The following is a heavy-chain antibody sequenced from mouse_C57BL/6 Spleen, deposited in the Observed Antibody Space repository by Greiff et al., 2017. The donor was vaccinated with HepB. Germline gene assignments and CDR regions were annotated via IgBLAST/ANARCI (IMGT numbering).Heavy chain of an antibody. J-gene: IGHJ4*01. D-gene: IGHD1-1*01. V-gene: IGHV1-69*01. Sequence: QVQLQQPGAELVMPGASVKLSCKASGYTFTSYWMHWVKQRPGQGLEWIGEIDPSDSYTNYNQKFKGKSTLTVDKSSSTAYMQLCSLTSEDSAVYYCARSGRDYAMDYWGQGTSVTVSS. CDR2: IDPSDSYT. CDR3: ARSGRDYAMDY. CDR1: GYTFTSYW.